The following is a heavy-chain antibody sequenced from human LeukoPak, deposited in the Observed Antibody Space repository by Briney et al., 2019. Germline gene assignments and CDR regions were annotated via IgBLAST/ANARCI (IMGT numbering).Heavy chain of an antibody. CDR2: INHSGST. CDR1: GGSFSGYY. D-gene: IGHD3-16*01. Sequence: SETLSLTCAVYGGSFSGYYWSWIRQPPGKGLEWIGEINHSGSTNYNPSLTSRVTISVDTSKNQFSLKLSSVTAADTAVYYCARGRYYDYVWGSYTRNYFDYWGQGTLVTVSS. V-gene: IGHV4-34*01. CDR3: ARGRYYDYVWGSYTRNYFDY. J-gene: IGHJ4*02.